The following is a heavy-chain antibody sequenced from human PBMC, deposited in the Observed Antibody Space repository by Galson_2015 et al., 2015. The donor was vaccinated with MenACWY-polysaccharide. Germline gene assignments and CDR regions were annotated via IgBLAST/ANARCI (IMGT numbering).Heavy chain of an antibody. Sequence: SVKVSCKASGYTFTSYYMHWVRQAPGQGLEWMGIINPSGGSTSYAQKFQGRVTMTRDTSISTAYMELSRLRSDDTAVYYCAGRPDCSSTSCPENPYYYYGMDVWGQGTLVTVSS. V-gene: IGHV1-46*01. CDR1: GYTFTSYY. CDR3: AGRPDCSSTSCPENPYYYYGMDV. CDR2: INPSGGST. J-gene: IGHJ6*02. D-gene: IGHD2-2*01.